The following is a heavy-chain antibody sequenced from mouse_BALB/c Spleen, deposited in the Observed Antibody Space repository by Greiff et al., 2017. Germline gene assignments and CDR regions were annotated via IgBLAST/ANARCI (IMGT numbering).Heavy chain of an antibody. CDR1: GYAFSSYW. CDR3: ARWSYGYYFDY. Sequence: QVQLKESGAELVRPGSSVKISCKASGYAFSSYWMNWVKQRPGQGLEWIGQIYPGDGDTNYNGKFKGKATLTADKSSSTAYMQLSSLTSEDSAVYFCARWSYGYYFDYWGQGTTLTVSS. J-gene: IGHJ2*01. V-gene: IGHV1-80*01. CDR2: IYPGDGDT. D-gene: IGHD1-2*01.